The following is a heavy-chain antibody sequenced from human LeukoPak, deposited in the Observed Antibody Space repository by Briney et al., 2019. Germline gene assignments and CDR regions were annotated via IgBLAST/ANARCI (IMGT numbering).Heavy chain of an antibody. CDR2: ISYDGSNK. D-gene: IGHD6-19*01. J-gene: IGHJ4*02. V-gene: IGHV3-30*18. Sequence: GRSLRLSCAASGLTFSSYGMHWVRQAPGKGLEWVAVISYDGSNKYYADSVKGRFTISRDNSKNTLYLQMNSLRAEDTAVYYCAKDLRGSGWSPFDYWGQGTLVTVSS. CDR3: AKDLRGSGWSPFDY. CDR1: GLTFSSYG.